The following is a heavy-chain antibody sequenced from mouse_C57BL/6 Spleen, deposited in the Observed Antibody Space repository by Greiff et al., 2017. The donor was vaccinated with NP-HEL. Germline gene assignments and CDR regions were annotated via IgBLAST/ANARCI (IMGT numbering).Heavy chain of an antibody. Sequence: EVHLVESGAELVRPGASVKLSCTASGFNIKDDYMHWVKQRPEQGLEWIGWIDPENGDTEYASKFQGKATITADTSSNTAYLQLSSLTSEDTAVYYCTTLTTVVDYWGQGTTLTVSS. J-gene: IGHJ2*01. V-gene: IGHV14-4*01. CDR2: IDPENGDT. CDR3: TTLTTVVDY. D-gene: IGHD1-1*01. CDR1: GFNIKDDY.